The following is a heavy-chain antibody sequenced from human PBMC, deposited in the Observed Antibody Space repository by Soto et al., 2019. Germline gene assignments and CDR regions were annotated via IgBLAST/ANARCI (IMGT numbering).Heavy chain of an antibody. CDR2: IYYSGST. Sequence: PSETLSLICTVSGGSISSGGYYWSWIRQHPGKGLEWIGYIYYSGSTNYNPSLKSRVTISVDTSKNQFSLKVSSVTAADTAVYYCARHYCSGGSCYLDYYYYMDVWGKGTTVTVSS. CDR3: ARHYCSGGSCYLDYYYYMDV. CDR1: GGSISSGGYY. V-gene: IGHV4-61*08. J-gene: IGHJ6*03. D-gene: IGHD2-15*01.